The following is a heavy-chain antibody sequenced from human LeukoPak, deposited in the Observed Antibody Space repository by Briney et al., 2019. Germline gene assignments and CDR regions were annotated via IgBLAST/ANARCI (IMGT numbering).Heavy chain of an antibody. V-gene: IGHV3-72*01. Sequence: GGSLRLSCAGSGFTFSDHYMDWVRQAPGKGLEWVGRIRKKGNNYTTEYAASVKGRFTISRDDSKNSLYLQMNSLKTEDTAVYYCARDLIRGGSYSDYWGQGTPVTVSS. CDR1: GFTFSDHY. D-gene: IGHD1-26*01. J-gene: IGHJ4*02. CDR3: ARDLIRGGSYSDY. CDR2: IRKKGNNYTT.